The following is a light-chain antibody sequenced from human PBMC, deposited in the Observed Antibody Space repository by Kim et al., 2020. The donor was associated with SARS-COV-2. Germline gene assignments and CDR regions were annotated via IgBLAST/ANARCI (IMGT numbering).Light chain of an antibody. J-gene: IGKJ4*01. CDR3: QQRSKWPLT. CDR2: DAS. CDR1: QSVRTY. Sequence: SRSPGEGARLSFRASQSVRTYLAWYKQKPGQAPRLLIYDASNTATGIPARFSGSGSGTEFTLTISSLEPEDFAVYYCQQRSKWPLTFGGGTKLEI. V-gene: IGKV3-11*01.